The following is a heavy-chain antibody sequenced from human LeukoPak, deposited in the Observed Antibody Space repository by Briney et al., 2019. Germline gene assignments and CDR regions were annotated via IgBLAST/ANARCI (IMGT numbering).Heavy chain of an antibody. CDR1: GYSISSGYY. CDR3: ASLGSGWPTFDY. Sequence: SETLSLTCTVSGYSISSGYYWGWIRQPPGKGLEWIGSIYHSGSTYYNPSLKSRVTISVDTSKNQFSLKLSSVTAADTAVYYCASLGSGWPTFDYWGQGTLVTVSS. J-gene: IGHJ4*02. V-gene: IGHV4-38-2*02. CDR2: IYHSGST. D-gene: IGHD6-19*01.